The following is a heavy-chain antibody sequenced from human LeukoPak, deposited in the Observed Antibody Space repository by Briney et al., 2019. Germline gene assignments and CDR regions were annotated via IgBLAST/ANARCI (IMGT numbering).Heavy chain of an antibody. CDR1: GFTFSSYI. D-gene: IGHD6-13*01. J-gene: IGHJ4*02. CDR2: ISSGSESST. CDR3: AREYSSSYYFDY. Sequence: GGPLTLSCAASGFTFSSYIMLWLRQAPGKGLEWVSYISSGSESSTYYADSVKGRFTISRDNAKNSLYLQMNSLRDEDTAVYYCAREYSSSYYFDYWGQGTLFTVSS. V-gene: IGHV3-48*02.